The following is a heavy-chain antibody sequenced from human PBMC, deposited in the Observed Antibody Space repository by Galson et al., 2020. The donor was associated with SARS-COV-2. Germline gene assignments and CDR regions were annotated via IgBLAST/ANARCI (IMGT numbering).Heavy chain of an antibody. CDR3: AGGAVVDPVRVDY. CDR1: GVSITNYY. V-gene: IGHV4-59*01. Sequence: SATLSLTCSAPGVSITNYYWSWIRQSPGKGLEWLGFYSPRAATNYNPSIKSRVTISADTTNNQFSVTLRSVTDADTAVCYCAGGAVVDPVRVDYWGRGTLVTVS. CDR2: YSPRAAT. D-gene: IGHD3-22*01. J-gene: IGHJ4*02.